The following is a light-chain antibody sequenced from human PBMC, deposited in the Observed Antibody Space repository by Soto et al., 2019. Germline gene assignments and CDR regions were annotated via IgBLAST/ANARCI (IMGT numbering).Light chain of an antibody. CDR2: GAS. Sequence: IVLTQSPGTLSLSPGERATLSCRASQSVSSNYLAWYQQKPGQAPRLLIYGASSRATGIPDRFSGSGSGTDFTLTISRLEPEDFAVYYCQQYHSSHTFGQGTKVDIK. CDR3: QQYHSSHT. J-gene: IGKJ1*01. CDR1: QSVSSNY. V-gene: IGKV3-20*01.